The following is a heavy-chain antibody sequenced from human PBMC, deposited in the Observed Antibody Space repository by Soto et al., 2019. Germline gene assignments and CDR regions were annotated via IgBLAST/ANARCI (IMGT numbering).Heavy chain of an antibody. CDR3: ARHERGSEGDFWSGYYYYGMDV. J-gene: IGHJ6*02. CDR1: GGSITGSSHF. V-gene: IGHV4-39*01. CDR2: IYFTGNT. D-gene: IGHD3-3*01. Sequence: PSETLSLTCSASGGSITGSSHFWGWVRQPPGKGLEWIGTIYFTGNTYYTPSLKRRATISVDTSKNQFSLKLSSVTAADTAVYYCARHERGSEGDFWSGYYYYGMDVWGQGTTVTVSS.